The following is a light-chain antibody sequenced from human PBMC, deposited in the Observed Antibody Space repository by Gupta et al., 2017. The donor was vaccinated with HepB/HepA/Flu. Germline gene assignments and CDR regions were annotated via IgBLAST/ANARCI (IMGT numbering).Light chain of an antibody. V-gene: IGLV1-51*02. CDR3: GTWDNSLSAVV. CDR2: EKY. J-gene: IGLJ2*01. Sequence: QSVLTQPPSVSAAPGQKVTISCSGSSSNIGNKYVSWYQQLPGTAPKLLIYEKYKRPSGITDRFSGSKSGTSATLGIKGLQTGDEANYYCGTWDNSLSAVVFGGGTKLTVL. CDR1: SSNIGNKY.